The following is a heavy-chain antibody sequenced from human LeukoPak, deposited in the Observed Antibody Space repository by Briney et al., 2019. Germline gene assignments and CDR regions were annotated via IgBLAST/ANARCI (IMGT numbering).Heavy chain of an antibody. J-gene: IGHJ6*02. CDR2: IIPTLGIA. V-gene: IGHV1-69*04. D-gene: IGHD3-10*01. CDR1: GGTFSSYA. CDR3: ARGVRRYYGEYGMDV. Sequence: GASVKVSCKASGGTFSSYAISWVRQAPGQGLEWMGRIIPTLGIANYAQKFQGKVTSTADKSTTTAHMELSSLRSEDTAVYYCARGVRRYYGEYGMDVWGQGTTVTVSS.